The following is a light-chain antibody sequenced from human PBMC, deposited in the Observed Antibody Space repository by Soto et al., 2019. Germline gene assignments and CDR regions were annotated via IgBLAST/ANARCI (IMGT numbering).Light chain of an antibody. CDR2: STD. J-gene: IGLJ3*02. CDR1: SGSVTSGNY. Sequence: QTVVTQEPTFSVSPGGTVTLTCGLSSGSVTSGNYPSWYQQTPGQAPRTLIYSTDTRSSGVPDRFSGSILGNKAALTITGAQADDECDYYCVLYMGSSTWVFGGGTKLTVL. CDR3: VLYMGSSTWV. V-gene: IGLV8-61*01.